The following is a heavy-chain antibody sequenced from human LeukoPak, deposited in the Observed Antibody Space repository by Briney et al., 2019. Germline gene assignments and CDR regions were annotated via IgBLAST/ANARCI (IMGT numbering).Heavy chain of an antibody. CDR2: IKQDESEK. J-gene: IGHJ6*03. CDR3: AREAHFWSGYPYYYYYYMDV. CDR1: GFTFSSYW. D-gene: IGHD3-3*02. V-gene: IGHV3-7*01. Sequence: PGGSLTLSCAASGFTFSSYWMSWVRHAPGKGLEWVANIKQDESEKYYLDSVKSRFTITSDNAKNSLYLQMNSLRAEDTAVYYCAREAHFWSGYPYYYYYYMDVWGKGTTVTVSS.